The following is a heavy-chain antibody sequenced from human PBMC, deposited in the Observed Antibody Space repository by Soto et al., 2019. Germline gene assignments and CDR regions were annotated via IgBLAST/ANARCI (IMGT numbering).Heavy chain of an antibody. CDR1: GFTVSSNY. D-gene: IGHD6-6*01. CDR2: IYSGGST. Sequence: GGSLRLSCAASGFTVSSNYMSWVRQAPGKGLEWVSVIYSGGSTYYADSVKGRFTISRDNSKNTLYLQMNSLRAEDTAVYYCAKDGPTRPYSSSSEIDYWGQGTLVTAPQ. V-gene: IGHV3-66*01. CDR3: AKDGPTRPYSSSSEIDY. J-gene: IGHJ4*02.